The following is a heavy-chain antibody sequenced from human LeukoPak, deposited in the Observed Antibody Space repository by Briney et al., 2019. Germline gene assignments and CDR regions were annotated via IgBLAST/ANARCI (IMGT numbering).Heavy chain of an antibody. CDR1: GGSISSGDYY. V-gene: IGHV4-31*03. CDR2: ISYTGST. CDR3: ASFLIAARPLDS. D-gene: IGHD6-6*01. J-gene: IGHJ4*02. Sequence: SETLSLTCTVSGGSISSGDYYWSWIRQHPGKGLEWIVYISYTGSTNYNPSLRSRVTISVDTSQKRFSLRLSSVTAADTAVYYCASFLIAARPLDSWGQGTLVTVSS.